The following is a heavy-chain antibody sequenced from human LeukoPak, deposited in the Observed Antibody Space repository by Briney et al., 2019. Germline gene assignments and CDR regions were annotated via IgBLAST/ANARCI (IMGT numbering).Heavy chain of an antibody. CDR2: ISGSGGST. D-gene: IGHD3-10*01. J-gene: IGHJ4*02. CDR3: AKNDVLLWFGELLSFDY. Sequence: GGSLRLSCAASGFTFSSYSMNWVRQALGKGLEWVSAISGSGGSTYYADSVKGRFTISRDNSKNTLYLQMNSLRAEDTAVYYCAKNDVLLWFGELLSFDYWGQGTLVTVSS. V-gene: IGHV3-23*01. CDR1: GFTFSSYS.